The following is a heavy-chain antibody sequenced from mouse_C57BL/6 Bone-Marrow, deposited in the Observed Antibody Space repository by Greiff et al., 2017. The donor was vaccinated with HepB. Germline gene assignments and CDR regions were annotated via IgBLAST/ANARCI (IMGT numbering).Heavy chain of an antibody. CDR1: GFTFSDYY. D-gene: IGHD1-1*01. CDR2: ISNGGGST. Sequence: EVKLMESGGGLVQPGGSLKLSCAASGFTFSDYYMYWVRQTPEKRLEWVAYISNGGGSTYYPDTVKGRFSISRDNAKNTLYLQMSRLKSEDTAVYYGARQGTTVVGKPSYWYFDVWGTGTTGTVSS. CDR3: ARQGTTVVGKPSYWYFDV. V-gene: IGHV5-12*01. J-gene: IGHJ1*03.